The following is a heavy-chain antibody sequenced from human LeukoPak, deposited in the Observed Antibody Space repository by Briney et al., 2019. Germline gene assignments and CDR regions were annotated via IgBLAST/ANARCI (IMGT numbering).Heavy chain of an antibody. J-gene: IGHJ4*02. V-gene: IGHV3-9*01. Sequence: GGSLRLSCAASGFTFDDYAMHWVRQTPGKGLEWVSGISWDSGFITYADSVKGRFTISRDNARNSLYLQMNSLRAEDTALYYCVQGRTLYYFDYWGQGSLVTVSS. D-gene: IGHD2-2*01. CDR1: GFTFDDYA. CDR2: ISWDSGFI. CDR3: VQGRTLYYFDY.